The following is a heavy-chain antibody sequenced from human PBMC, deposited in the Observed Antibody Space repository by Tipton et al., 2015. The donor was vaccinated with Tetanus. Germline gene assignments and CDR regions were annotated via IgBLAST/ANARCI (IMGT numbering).Heavy chain of an antibody. Sequence: TLSLTCSVSGDSVSSGVYYWSWIRQPPGKGLEWIGYIYYTGSTNYNPSLKSGVTISLDTSKNQFSLKLTFVSAADTAVYYCARLTGHSMDVVDYYYFGMDVWGQGTKVTVS. CDR1: GDSVSSGVYY. CDR2: IYYTGST. D-gene: IGHD2-21*01. CDR3: ARLTGHSMDVVDYYYFGMDV. J-gene: IGHJ6*02. V-gene: IGHV4-61*08.